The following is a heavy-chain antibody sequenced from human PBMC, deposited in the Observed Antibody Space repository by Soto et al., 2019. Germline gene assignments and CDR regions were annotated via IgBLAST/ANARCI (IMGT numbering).Heavy chain of an antibody. CDR1: GDTFS. V-gene: IGHV1-69*06. Sequence: SVKVSCKASGDTFSWVRQAPGQGLDWVGGIIPIFRTPKYAQKFQGRFTITADKSTNTAYMELSSLRSDDTAVYYCARSIVAVTAPGYDDYGMDVWGQGPTVTSP. CDR2: IIPIFRTP. D-gene: IGHD2-21*02. J-gene: IGHJ6*02. CDR3: ARSIVAVTAPGYDDYGMDV.